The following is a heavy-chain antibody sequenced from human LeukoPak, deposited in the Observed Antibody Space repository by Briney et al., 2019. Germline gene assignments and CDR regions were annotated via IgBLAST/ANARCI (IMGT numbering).Heavy chain of an antibody. V-gene: IGHV4-59*01. Sequence: PSETLSLTCTVSGGSISSYYWSWIRQPPGKGLEWIGYIYYSGSTNYNPSLKSRVTISVDTPKNQFSLKLSSVTAADTAVYYCARDRMVRGGKYYFDYWGQGTLVTVSS. CDR3: ARDRMVRGGKYYFDY. CDR1: GGSISSYY. J-gene: IGHJ4*02. D-gene: IGHD3-10*01. CDR2: IYYSGST.